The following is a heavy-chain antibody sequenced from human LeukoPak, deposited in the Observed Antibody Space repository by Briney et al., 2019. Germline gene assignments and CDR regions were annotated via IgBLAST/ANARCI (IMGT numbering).Heavy chain of an antibody. CDR3: ARVGDYGDYAFDY. CDR2: IYYSGST. J-gene: IGHJ4*02. D-gene: IGHD4-17*01. CDR1: GGSISSYY. V-gene: IGHV4-59*01. Sequence: SETLSLTCTASGGSISSYYWSWIRQPPGKGLEWIGYIYYSGSTNYNPSLKSRVTISVDTSKNQFSLKLSSVTAADTAVYYCARVGDYGDYAFDYWGQGTLVTVSS.